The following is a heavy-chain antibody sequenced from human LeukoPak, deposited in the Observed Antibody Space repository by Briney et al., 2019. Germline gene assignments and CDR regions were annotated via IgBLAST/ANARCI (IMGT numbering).Heavy chain of an antibody. CDR3: ARHGYDYGDYDFDY. D-gene: IGHD4-17*01. CDR2: IYYSGST. CDR1: GGSISSYY. J-gene: IGHJ4*02. V-gene: IGHV4-59*08. Sequence: PSETLSLTCTVSGGSISSYYWSWIRPPPGKGLEWIGYIYYSGSTNYNPSLKSRVTISVDTSKNQFSLKLSSVTAADTAVYYCARHGYDYGDYDFDYWGQGTLVTVSS.